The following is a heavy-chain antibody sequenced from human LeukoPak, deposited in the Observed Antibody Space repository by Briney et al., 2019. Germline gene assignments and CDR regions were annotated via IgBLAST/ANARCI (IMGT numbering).Heavy chain of an antibody. D-gene: IGHD2-21*02. CDR2: ISAYPGHT. CDR3: ARGPASDYNWFDP. CDR1: GYTFSTYS. J-gene: IGHJ5*02. Sequence: ASVKVSCKASGYTFSTYSISWVRQAPGQGLEWMGWISAYPGHTNYAQNLQGRVTMTTDTSTSTAYMELRGLTSDDTAVYYCARGPASDYNWFDPWGQGTLVTVSS. V-gene: IGHV1-18*01.